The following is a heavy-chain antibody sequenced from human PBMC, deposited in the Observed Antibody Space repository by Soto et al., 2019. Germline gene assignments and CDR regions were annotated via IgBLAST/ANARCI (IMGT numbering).Heavy chain of an antibody. CDR2: ISGGGDTI. CDR3: ASDPYYYASEF. J-gene: IGHJ4*02. D-gene: IGHD3-10*01. CDR1: GFTFRDSY. Sequence: QVQLVESGGGLVKPGGSLRLSCAASGFTFRDSYMTWIRQAPGKGLEWLSYISGGGDTIYHADSVKGRFTVSRDNAKNSLYVQMNNLRAEDTAVYYCASDPYYYASEFWGQGTLVTVST. V-gene: IGHV3-11*01.